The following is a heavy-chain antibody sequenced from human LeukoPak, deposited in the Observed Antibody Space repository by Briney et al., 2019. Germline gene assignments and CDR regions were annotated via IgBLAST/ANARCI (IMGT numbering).Heavy chain of an antibody. J-gene: IGHJ6*02. CDR3: AGAGQLWFGESWIDV. CDR1: GFTFSSYW. D-gene: IGHD3-10*01. V-gene: IGHV3-7*01. CDR2: IKQDGSEK. Sequence: GGSLRLSCAASGFTFSSYWMSWVRQAPGKGLDWVANIKQDGSEKYYVDSVKGRFTISRDNAKNSLYLQMSSLRAEDTAVYYCAGAGQLWFGESWIDVWGQGTTVIVSS.